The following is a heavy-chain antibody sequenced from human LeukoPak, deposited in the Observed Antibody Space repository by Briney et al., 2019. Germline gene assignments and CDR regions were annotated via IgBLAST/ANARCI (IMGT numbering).Heavy chain of an antibody. V-gene: IGHV5-51*01. CDR1: GYSFTSYW. CDR2: IYPGDSDT. J-gene: IGHJ3*02. Sequence: GESLKISCKGSGYSFTSYWIGWVRQMPGKGLEWMGIIYPGDSDTRYSPSFQGQVTISADKSISTAYLLWSSLKASDTAMYYCAREVDSGYKDERYAFDIWGQGTMVTVSS. D-gene: IGHD5-12*01. CDR3: AREVDSGYKDERYAFDI.